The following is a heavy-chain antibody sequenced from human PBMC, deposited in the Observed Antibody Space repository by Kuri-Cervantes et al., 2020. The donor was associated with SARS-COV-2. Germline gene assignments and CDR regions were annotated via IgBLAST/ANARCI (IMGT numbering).Heavy chain of an antibody. Sequence: SEKVSCKASGYTFTGYYMHWVRQAPGQGLEWMGWINPNSGGTNYAQKFQGRVTMTRDTSISTAYMELSRLRSDDTAVYHCARVVLRRPPDYWGQGTLVTVSS. J-gene: IGHJ4*02. V-gene: IGHV1-2*02. CDR2: INPNSGGT. D-gene: IGHD3-3*01. CDR3: ARVVLRRPPDY. CDR1: GYTFTGYY.